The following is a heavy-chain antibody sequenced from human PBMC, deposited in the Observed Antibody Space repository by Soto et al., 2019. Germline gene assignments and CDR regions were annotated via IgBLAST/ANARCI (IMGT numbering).Heavy chain of an antibody. Sequence: QVQLVESGGGVVQPGRSLRLSCAASGFTFSSYGMHWVRQAPGKGLEWVAVIWYDGSNKYYADSVKGRFTISRDNSKNTLYLQMNSLRAEDTAVHYCARDQEVGVEMATWGQGTLVTVSS. CDR3: ARDQEVGVEMAT. V-gene: IGHV3-33*01. D-gene: IGHD2-8*01. CDR2: IWYDGSNK. CDR1: GFTFSSYG. J-gene: IGHJ5*02.